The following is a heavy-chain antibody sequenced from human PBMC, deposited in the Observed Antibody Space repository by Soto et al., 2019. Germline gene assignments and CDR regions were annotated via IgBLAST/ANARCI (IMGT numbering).Heavy chain of an antibody. CDR3: ARGLAADGA. D-gene: IGHD6-13*01. V-gene: IGHV1-3*01. CDR2: INAGSGNT. CDR1: GYTFTHYA. J-gene: IGHJ5*02. Sequence: QVQLVQSGAEVKKPGASVKVSCTASGYTFTHYAIHWVRHAPGQRLEWMGFINAGSGNTKYSQTFQGRLTFTKDTSASTAYMDLSGLRSEDTAIYYCARGLAADGAWGQGTLVTVSS.